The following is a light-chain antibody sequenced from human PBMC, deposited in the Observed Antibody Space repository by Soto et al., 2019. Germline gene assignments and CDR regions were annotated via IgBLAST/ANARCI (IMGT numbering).Light chain of an antibody. J-gene: IGKJ5*01. Sequence: EIVMTQSPATLSLSPGGRATLSCRASQSVSSNLAWYQQKPGQAPRLLIYGALYRATGIPARFTGSGSGTDFNLTISTLEPEDFAVYYCQQRQYWPPITFGQGTRLEIK. CDR1: QSVSSN. V-gene: IGKV3-11*01. CDR3: QQRQYWPPIT. CDR2: GAL.